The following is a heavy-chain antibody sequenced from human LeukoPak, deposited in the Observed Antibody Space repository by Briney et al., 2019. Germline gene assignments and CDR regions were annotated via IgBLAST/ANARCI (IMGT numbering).Heavy chain of an antibody. J-gene: IGHJ4*02. Sequence: GGSLRLSCAASGFTFSSYAMHWVRQAPGKGLEWVAVISYDGSNKYYADSVKGRFTNSRDNSKNTLYLQMNSLRAEDTAVYYCARDPTYYDSSGYYHYWGQGTLVTVSS. CDR1: GFTFSSYA. CDR3: ARDPTYYDSSGYYHY. CDR2: ISYDGSNK. D-gene: IGHD3-22*01. V-gene: IGHV3-30-3*01.